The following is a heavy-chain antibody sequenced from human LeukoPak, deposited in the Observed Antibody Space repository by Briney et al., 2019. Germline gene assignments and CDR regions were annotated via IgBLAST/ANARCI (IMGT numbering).Heavy chain of an antibody. J-gene: IGHJ4*02. CDR1: GGSMNNYY. V-gene: IGHV4-4*07. Sequence: SETLSLTCTVSGGSMNNYYWNWIRQPAGKGLEWIGHIYSSGSTNYNPSLKSRVTMSIDTSKNRFFLKLSSVTAADTAVYYCARRTDYWGQGTLVTVSS. CDR2: IYSSGST. D-gene: IGHD1-14*01. CDR3: ARRTDY.